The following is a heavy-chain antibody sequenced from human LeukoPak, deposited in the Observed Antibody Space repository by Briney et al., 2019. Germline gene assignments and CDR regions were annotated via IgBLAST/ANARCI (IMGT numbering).Heavy chain of an antibody. CDR3: AREREVPALDP. V-gene: IGHV3-30*01. D-gene: IGHD2-2*01. CDR2: ISYDGSNK. Sequence: GGSLRLSCAASGFTFSSYAMHWVRQAPGKGLEWVAAISYDGSNKYYADSVKGRFTISRDNSKNTLYLQMNSLRAEDTAVYYCAREREVPALDPWGQGTLVTVSS. J-gene: IGHJ5*02. CDR1: GFTFSSYA.